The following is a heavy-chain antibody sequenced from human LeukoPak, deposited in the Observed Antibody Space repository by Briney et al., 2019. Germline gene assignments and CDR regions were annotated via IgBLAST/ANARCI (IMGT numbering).Heavy chain of an antibody. D-gene: IGHD3-10*01. CDR3: ARASQYGSGTYPMDV. CDR1: GYTFTDYY. J-gene: IGHJ6*04. Sequence: ASVKVSCKASGYTFTDYYIHWVRQAPGQGLEWMGWINPNTGGTNYAQKFQGRVTMSRDTSISTAYMELTRLTSDDTAIYNCARASQYGSGTYPMDVWGKGTTVTISS. CDR2: INPNTGGT. V-gene: IGHV1-2*02.